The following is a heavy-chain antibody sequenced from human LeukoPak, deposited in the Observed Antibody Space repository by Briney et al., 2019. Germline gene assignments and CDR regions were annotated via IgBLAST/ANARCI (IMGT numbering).Heavy chain of an antibody. J-gene: IGHJ4*02. CDR1: GFTFSSYA. CDR2: ISGSGGST. Sequence: PGGSLRLSCPASGFTFSSYAMSWVRQAPGKGLEWVSGISGSGGSTFYADSVKGRFTISRDNSKNTLYLQMNSLRAEDTAVYYCASGGSGSALYYWGQGTLVTVSS. D-gene: IGHD3-10*01. CDR3: ASGGSGSALYY. V-gene: IGHV3-23*01.